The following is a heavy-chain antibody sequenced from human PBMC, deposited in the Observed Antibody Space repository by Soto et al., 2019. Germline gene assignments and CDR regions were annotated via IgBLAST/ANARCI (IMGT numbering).Heavy chain of an antibody. V-gene: IGHV1-18*01. D-gene: IGHD3-10*01. Sequence: QVQLVQSGAEVKKPGASVKVSCKASGYTFTSDGISWVRQAPGQGLEWMGWISSYNGNTNYAQKLQGRVTMTTDTYTSTAYMELRRVRSDDTDLYYCASGPLWFGRNWFDPWGQGTMVTVSS. CDR3: ASGPLWFGRNWFDP. J-gene: IGHJ5*02. CDR2: ISSYNGNT. CDR1: GYTFTSDG.